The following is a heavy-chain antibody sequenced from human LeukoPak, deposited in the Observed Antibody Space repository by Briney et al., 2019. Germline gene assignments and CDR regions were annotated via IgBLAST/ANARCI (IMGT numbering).Heavy chain of an antibody. CDR2: INSDGSGT. V-gene: IGHV3-74*01. CDR3: ARSLVVIDY. CDR1: GFTFSSYS. J-gene: IGHJ4*02. Sequence: GGSLRLSCAASGFTFSSYSMNWVRQAPGKGLVWVSRINSDGSGTTYADSVKGRFTISRDNAKNTLYLQMNSLRAEDTAVYYCARSLVVIDYWGQGTLVTVSS. D-gene: IGHD3-16*02.